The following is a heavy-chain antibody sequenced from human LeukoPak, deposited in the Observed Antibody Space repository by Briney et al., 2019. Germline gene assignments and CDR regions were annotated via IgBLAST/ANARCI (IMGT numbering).Heavy chain of an antibody. D-gene: IGHD3-10*01. CDR3: ARGRYYYGSWYMDV. Sequence: GGSLRLSCAASGFTFSDYYMSWIRQAPGKGLEWVSYVSSSGTVIYYADSVKGRFTISRDNAKNSLYLQMNSLRAEDTAVYYCARGRYYYGSWYMDVWGQGTTVTVSS. J-gene: IGHJ6*02. CDR1: GFTFSDYY. V-gene: IGHV3-11*01. CDR2: VSSSGTVI.